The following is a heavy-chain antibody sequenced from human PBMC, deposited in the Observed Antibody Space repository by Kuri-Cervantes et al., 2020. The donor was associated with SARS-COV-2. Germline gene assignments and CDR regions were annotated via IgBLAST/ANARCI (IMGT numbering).Heavy chain of an antibody. CDR3: TRPLYYYDSSGYPGSVVAFDI. V-gene: IGHV5-51*01. J-gene: IGHJ3*02. CDR2: IYPGDSDT. Sequence: GSLKISFKGSACIFSNYCIRWVREMPGKGLEWIGIIYPGDSDTRYSPSFQGQVTISADKSISTAYLQWSSLKAPDTAMYYCTRPLYYYDSSGYPGSVVAFDIWGQGTMVTVSS. CDR1: ACIFSNYC. D-gene: IGHD3-22*01.